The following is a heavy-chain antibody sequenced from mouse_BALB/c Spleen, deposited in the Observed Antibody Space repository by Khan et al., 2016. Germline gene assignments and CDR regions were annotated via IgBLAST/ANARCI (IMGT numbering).Heavy chain of an antibody. CDR1: GYSFTTYY. CDR3: ARGGLKYYAMDY. J-gene: IGHJ4*01. Sequence: MQLEESGPELMKPGASVRISCKASGYSFTTYYIHWVKQSHGKSLEWIGYIDPFNGDTSYHQKFKGKAPLTVDKSSSTAYMHLSSLTSEDSAVYYCARGGLKYYAMDYWGLGTSVTVSS. CDR2: IDPFNGDT. V-gene: IGHV1S135*01. D-gene: IGHD3-3*01.